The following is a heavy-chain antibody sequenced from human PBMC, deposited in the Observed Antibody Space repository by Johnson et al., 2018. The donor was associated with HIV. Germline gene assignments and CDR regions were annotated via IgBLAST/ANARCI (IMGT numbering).Heavy chain of an antibody. Sequence: VQLVESGGGVVQPGGSLRLSCAASGFTFSSYDMHWVRQATGTGLEWVSAIGTAGDTYYPGSVKGRFTISRENAKNSLDLQMNSLRAGDTAVYYCARGLWATTPGGALDIWSQGTMVTVSS. D-gene: IGHD1-26*01. V-gene: IGHV3-13*01. CDR2: IGTAGDT. CDR3: ARGLWATTPGGALDI. J-gene: IGHJ3*02. CDR1: GFTFSSYD.